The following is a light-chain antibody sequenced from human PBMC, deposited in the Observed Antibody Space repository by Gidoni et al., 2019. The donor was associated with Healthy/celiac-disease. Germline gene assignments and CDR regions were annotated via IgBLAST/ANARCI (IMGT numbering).Light chain of an antibody. J-gene: IGKJ2*01. V-gene: IGKV1-39*01. CDR2: AAS. CDR1: QSISSY. Sequence: DIQMTQSPSSLSASVGDRVTITCRASQSISSYLNWHQQKPGKAPKLLIYAASSLQSGVPSRFSVSGSGTDFTLTISSLQPEDFATYYCQQSYSTPPMYTFGQGTKLEIK. CDR3: QQSYSTPPMYT.